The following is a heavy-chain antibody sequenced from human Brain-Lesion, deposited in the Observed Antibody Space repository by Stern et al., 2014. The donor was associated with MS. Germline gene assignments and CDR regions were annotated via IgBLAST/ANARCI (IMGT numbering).Heavy chain of an antibody. D-gene: IGHD1-26*01. V-gene: IGHV1-45*02. J-gene: IGHJ2*01. CDR2: ITPFNGNT. CDR3: AQSGNYDWYFDL. CDR1: EYTFTYRY. Sequence: SGAEVRKPGSSVNVSCKASEYTFTYRYLHWVRQAPGQALEWMGWITPFNGNTLYAQKFQDRVTITADRSLSTAYMELSSLRSEDTAMYFCAQSGNYDWYFDLWGRGTLVTVSS.